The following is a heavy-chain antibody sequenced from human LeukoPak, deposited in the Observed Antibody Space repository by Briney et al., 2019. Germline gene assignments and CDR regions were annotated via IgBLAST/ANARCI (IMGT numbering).Heavy chain of an antibody. V-gene: IGHV3-30*04. J-gene: IGHJ4*02. CDR2: ISYDGRNK. CDR1: GFTLSSYA. Sequence: PGGSLRLSCAASGFTLSSYAMHWVRQAPGKGLEWVAVISYDGRNKYYADSVKGRFTISRDNSKNTLYLQMNSLRAEDTAVYYCAKDSVRGYSGYDKIDYWGQGTLVTASS. D-gene: IGHD5-12*01. CDR3: AKDSVRGYSGYDKIDY.